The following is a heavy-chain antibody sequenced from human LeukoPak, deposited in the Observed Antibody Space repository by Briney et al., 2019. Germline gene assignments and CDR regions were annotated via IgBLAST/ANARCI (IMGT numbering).Heavy chain of an antibody. V-gene: IGHV3-7*01. J-gene: IGHJ6*02. CDR3: ASWNANV. CDR2: IKQDGSEK. Sequence: GGSLRLSCAASGFTFSNYWMSWVRQAPEKGLEWVANIKQDGSEKYYVDSVKGRFTISRDNAKNSLYLQMNSLRGEDTAVYYCASWNANVWGQGTTVTVSS. D-gene: IGHD1-1*01. CDR1: GFTFSNYW.